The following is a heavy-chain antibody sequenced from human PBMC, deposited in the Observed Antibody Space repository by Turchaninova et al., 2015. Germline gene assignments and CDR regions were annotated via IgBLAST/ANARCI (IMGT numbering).Heavy chain of an antibody. CDR3: ARSTGGSSFLDY. CDR1: GLTFSSFA. D-gene: IGHD2-15*01. Sequence: QVRLVESGGGVVQPGGCLGCSCAAAGLTFSSFAMHWVRQAPGNGLEWVAVISYDGTNQYYTDSVKGRFTISRDKSKNTLYLQMNSLRGEDTAVYYCARSTGGSSFLDYWGQGTLVTVSS. CDR2: ISYDGTNQ. V-gene: IGHV3-30*04. J-gene: IGHJ4*02.